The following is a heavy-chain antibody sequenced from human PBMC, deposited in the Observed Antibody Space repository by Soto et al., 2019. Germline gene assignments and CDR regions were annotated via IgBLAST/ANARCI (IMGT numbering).Heavy chain of an antibody. CDR3: ARDHSGVGATHRAPAY. V-gene: IGHV3-33*01. D-gene: IGHD1-26*01. CDR2: IWYDGSNK. J-gene: IGHJ4*02. Sequence: GGSLRLSCAASGFTFSSYGMHWVRQAPCKGLEWVAVIWYDGSNKYYADSVKGRFTISRDNSKNTLYLQMNSLRAEDTAVYYCARDHSGVGATHRAPAYWGQGTLVTVSS. CDR1: GFTFSSYG.